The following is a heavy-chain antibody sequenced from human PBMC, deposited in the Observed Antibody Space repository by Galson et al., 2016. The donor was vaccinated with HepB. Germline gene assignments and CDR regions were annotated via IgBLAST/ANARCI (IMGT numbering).Heavy chain of an antibody. CDR1: GFTFSSYG. D-gene: IGHD6-19*01. CDR2: ISYDGSNK. V-gene: IGHV3-30*18. Sequence: SLRLSCAASGFTFSSYGMHWVRQAAGKGLEWVAVISYDGSNKYYADSVKGRFTISRDNSKNTLYLQMNSLRAEDTAVYYCAKDREQWLVEWYFDLWGRGTLVTVSS. J-gene: IGHJ2*01. CDR3: AKDREQWLVEWYFDL.